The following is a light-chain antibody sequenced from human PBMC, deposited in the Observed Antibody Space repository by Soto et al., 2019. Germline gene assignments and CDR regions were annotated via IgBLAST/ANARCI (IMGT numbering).Light chain of an antibody. CDR2: DAY. Sequence: EVVLTQSPVTLSLSPGERASLSCRASQSFRGLLAWYQQKPGQAPRIIIYDAYNRATGIPPRFSGSGSGTDCTLTISSLEPEDAAVYYCQQRHMWPITFGQGTRLEIK. CDR3: QQRHMWPIT. J-gene: IGKJ5*01. CDR1: QSFRGL. V-gene: IGKV3-11*01.